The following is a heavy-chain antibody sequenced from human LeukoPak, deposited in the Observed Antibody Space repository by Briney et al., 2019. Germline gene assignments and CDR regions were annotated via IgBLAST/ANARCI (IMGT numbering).Heavy chain of an antibody. Sequence: GRSLRLSCAASGFTFSLSATHWVRQAPGKGLEWVAFIWYDGSNKYYADSVKGRFTISRDNSKNTLFLQMNSLRAEDTAVYYCARQEARNWFDPWGQGTLVTVSS. J-gene: IGHJ5*02. CDR1: GFTFSLSA. CDR2: IWYDGSNK. CDR3: ARQEARNWFDP. V-gene: IGHV3-33*01.